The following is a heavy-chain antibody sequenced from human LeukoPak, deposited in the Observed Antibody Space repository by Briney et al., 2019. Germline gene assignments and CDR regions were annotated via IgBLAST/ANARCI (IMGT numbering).Heavy chain of an antibody. J-gene: IGHJ4*02. CDR2: ISGSGGST. Sequence: PGGSLRLSCAASGFTFNSYNMNWVRQAPGKGLEWVSAISGSGGSTYYADSVKGRFTISRDNSKNTLYLQMNSLRAEDTAVYYCAKMLGVPKYYYGSGSYADFDYWGQGTLVTVSS. CDR3: AKMLGVPKYYYGSGSYADFDY. D-gene: IGHD3-10*01. CDR1: GFTFNSYN. V-gene: IGHV3-23*01.